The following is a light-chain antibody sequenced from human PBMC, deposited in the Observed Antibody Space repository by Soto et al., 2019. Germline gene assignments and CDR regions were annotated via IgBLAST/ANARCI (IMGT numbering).Light chain of an antibody. CDR3: QQSHSIPWT. V-gene: IGKV1-39*01. CDR1: QSISSN. Sequence: DIQMTQSPSSLSASVGDRVTITCRASQSISSNLNWYQQKPGKAPKLLIYAASNLQSGVPSTFSGSGSGTDFTLTISSLQPEDFATYYCQQSHSIPWTFSQGTKVDIK. CDR2: AAS. J-gene: IGKJ1*01.